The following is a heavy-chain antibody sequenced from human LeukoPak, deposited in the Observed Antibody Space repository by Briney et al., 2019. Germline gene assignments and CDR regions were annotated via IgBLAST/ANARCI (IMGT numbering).Heavy chain of an antibody. Sequence: SETLSLTCTVSGGSITNYYWSWIRQPPGKGLEWIGFIYYNRSTNYNPSLKSRGTISVDTSKNQFSLKLSSVTAADTAVYYCARRIAAPGTPPGYWGQGTLVTVSS. D-gene: IGHD6-13*01. V-gene: IGHV4-59*12. CDR1: GGSITNYY. J-gene: IGHJ4*02. CDR3: ARRIAAPGTPPGY. CDR2: IYYNRST.